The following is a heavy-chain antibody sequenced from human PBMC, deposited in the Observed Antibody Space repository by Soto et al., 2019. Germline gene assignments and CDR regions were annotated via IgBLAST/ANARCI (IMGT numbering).Heavy chain of an antibody. J-gene: IGHJ4*01. CDR3: VAGPDRAKSAY. CDR2: GLRPDYT. V-gene: IGHV4-59*01. CDR1: GGTINDYY. Sequence: SETPSLTCTVSGGTINDYYWSWTRQPPGKGLEWIAYGLRPDYTGYNPSLRNRVTISSDTSKNQFSLRLISVTAADTAVYYCVAGPDRAKSAYWGQGTLVTVSS.